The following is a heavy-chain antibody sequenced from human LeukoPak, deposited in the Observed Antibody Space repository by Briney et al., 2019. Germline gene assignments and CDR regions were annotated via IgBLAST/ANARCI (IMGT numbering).Heavy chain of an antibody. V-gene: IGHV4-59*01. D-gene: IGHD5-18*01. CDR3: ARAGGVDTAMDANFDY. Sequence: SETLSLTRTVSGVSISSYYWSWIRQPPGKGLEWIGYIYYNGGTNYNPSLRSRVTISVDTSKNHFSLRLCSVTAADTAMYYCARAGGVDTAMDANFDYWGQGTLVTVSS. CDR1: GVSISSYY. J-gene: IGHJ4*02. CDR2: IYYNGGT.